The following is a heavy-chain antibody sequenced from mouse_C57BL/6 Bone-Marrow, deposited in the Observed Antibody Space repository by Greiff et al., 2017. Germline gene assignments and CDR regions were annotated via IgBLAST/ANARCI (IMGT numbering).Heavy chain of an antibody. CDR1: GYTFTSHW. CDR3: ARGYDYDVEFAY. Sequence: QVQLQQSGPELVRPGASVKISCKAPGYTFTSHWMPWVRQRPGQGLEWIGEIFPGSGSTYYNEKFKGKATLTVDTSSSTAYMQLSSLTSEDSAVXFCARGYDYDVEFAYWGQGTLVTVSA. D-gene: IGHD2-4*01. V-gene: IGHV1-56*01. J-gene: IGHJ3*01. CDR2: IFPGSGST.